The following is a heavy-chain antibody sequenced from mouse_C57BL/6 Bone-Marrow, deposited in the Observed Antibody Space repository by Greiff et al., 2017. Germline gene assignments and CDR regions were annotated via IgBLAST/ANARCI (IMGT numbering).Heavy chain of an antibody. CDR1: GYTFTSYG. CDR3: ASGGYYGG. Sequence: VPLQQSGAELARPGASVKLSCKASGYTFTSYGISWVKQRTGQGLEWIGEIYPRSGNTYYNEQFKGKAILTADKSSSTAYMELRSLTSEDSAVYFCASGGYYGGWGQGTTLTVSS. J-gene: IGHJ2*01. CDR2: IYPRSGNT. D-gene: IGHD2-3*01. V-gene: IGHV1-81*01.